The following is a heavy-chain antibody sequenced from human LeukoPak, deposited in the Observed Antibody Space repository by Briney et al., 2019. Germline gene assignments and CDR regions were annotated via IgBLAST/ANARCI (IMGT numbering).Heavy chain of an antibody. CDR1: GFTFSVHA. Sequence: GGSLRLSCAASGFTFSVHAMTWVRQAPGKGLEWVSGISGDGASIHYADSVRGRFTSSRDNSKNTLYLQMSSLRGIGAGIYSCAKCLYHFGLGSLGDYWGQGYLVTVSS. V-gene: IGHV3-23*01. CDR2: ISGDGASI. D-gene: IGHD3-10*01. CDR3: AKCLYHFGLGSLGDY. J-gene: IGHJ4*02.